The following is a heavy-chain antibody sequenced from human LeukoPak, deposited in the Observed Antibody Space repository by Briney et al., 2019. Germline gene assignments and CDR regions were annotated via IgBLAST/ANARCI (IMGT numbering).Heavy chain of an antibody. D-gene: IGHD2-8*01. J-gene: IGHJ3*01. CDR1: GFTFSSYA. Sequence: PGGSLGLSCAGSGFTFSSYAMHWVRQAPGKGLEWVAVISYDGSNKYYADSVKGRFTISRDNSKNTLYLQMNSLREEDTAVYYCAVMGLWGQGTKVTVSS. CDR2: ISYDGSNK. CDR3: AVMGL. V-gene: IGHV3-30-3*01.